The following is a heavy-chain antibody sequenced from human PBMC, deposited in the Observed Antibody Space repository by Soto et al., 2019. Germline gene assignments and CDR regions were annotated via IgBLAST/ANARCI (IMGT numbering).Heavy chain of an antibody. V-gene: IGHV3-30*03. J-gene: IGHJ4*02. D-gene: IGHD3-16*01. CDR1: GFTFSSYG. Sequence: SLRLSCAASGFTFSSYGMHWVRQAPGKGLEWVAIISYDGSNKYYADSVKGRFTISRDNSKNTLYLQMNSLRAEDTAVYYCARAYEGDYFDYWGQGTLVNVSS. CDR2: ISYDGSNK. CDR3: ARAYEGDYFDY.